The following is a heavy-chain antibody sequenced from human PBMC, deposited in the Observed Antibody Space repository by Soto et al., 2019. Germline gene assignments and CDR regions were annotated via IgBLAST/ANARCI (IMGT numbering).Heavy chain of an antibody. CDR2: IERGGST. CDR3: ARGYGSGSYWAY. V-gene: IGHV4-34*02. Sequence: QVPLQQWGAGLLKPSETLSLTCAVYGGSFSGYYWCWVRQPPGKGLEWIGEIERGGSTNYNPSLKSRVAISVDTSKNQFSLKVNSVTAADTAVYYCARGYGSGSYWAYRGQGNLVTVAS. J-gene: IGHJ4*02. CDR1: GGSFSGYY. D-gene: IGHD3-10*01.